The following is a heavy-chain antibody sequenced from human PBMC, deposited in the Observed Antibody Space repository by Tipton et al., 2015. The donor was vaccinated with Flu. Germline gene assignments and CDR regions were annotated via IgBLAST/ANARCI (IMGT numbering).Heavy chain of an antibody. V-gene: IGHV4-39*01. CDR3: ARLSYYDVDLKNFYFDY. CDR2: IYQSGST. Sequence: TLSLTCTVSGGSISSSDYYWGWIRQPPGKGLEWIASIYQSGSTYHNPSLKSRVTISVDTSKSQFSLKLRSVTAADTAVYYCARLSYYDVDLKNFYFDYWGQGALVTVSS. CDR1: GGSISSSDYY. D-gene: IGHD3-10*02. J-gene: IGHJ4*02.